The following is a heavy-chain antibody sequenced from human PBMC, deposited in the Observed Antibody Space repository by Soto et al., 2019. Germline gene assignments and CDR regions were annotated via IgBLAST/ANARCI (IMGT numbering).Heavy chain of an antibody. V-gene: IGHV1-69*02. D-gene: IGHD3-10*01. CDR3: ATAMVRGVINYYYYMDF. CDR2: IIPILGIA. J-gene: IGHJ6*03. Sequence: QVQLVQSGAEVKKPGSSVKVSCKASGGTFSSYNISWVRQAPGQGLEWMGRIIPILGIANYAQKFQGRVTITADKSTSTAYMERISLRSEDTAVYYCATAMVRGVINYYYYMDFWGKGTTVTVSS. CDR1: GGTFSSYN.